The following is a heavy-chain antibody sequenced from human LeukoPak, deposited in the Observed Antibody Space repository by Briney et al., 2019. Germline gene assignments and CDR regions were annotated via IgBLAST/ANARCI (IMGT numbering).Heavy chain of an antibody. CDR3: ARGPVPAAISAFDI. CDR1: GGTFSSYA. CDR2: IIPIFGTA. V-gene: IGHV1-69*05. J-gene: IGHJ3*02. Sequence: SVKVSCKASGGTFSSYAISWVRQAPGQGLEWMGGIIPIFGTANYAQKFQGRVTITTDESTSTAYMELSSLRSEDTAVYYCARGPVPAAISAFDIWGQGTMVTASS. D-gene: IGHD2-2*02.